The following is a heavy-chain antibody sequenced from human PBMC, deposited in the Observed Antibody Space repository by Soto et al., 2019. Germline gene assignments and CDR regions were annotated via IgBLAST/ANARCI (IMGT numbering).Heavy chain of an antibody. CDR3: AIGTTLPQFAP. D-gene: IGHD1-7*01. Sequence: ASVKVSCKASGYTFTSYGISWVRQAPGQVLEWMGWISAYNGNTNYAQKLQGRVTMTTDTPTSTAYMELRSLRSDDTAVYYCAIGTTLPQFAPWGPGTMVTFSS. J-gene: IGHJ5*02. CDR2: ISAYNGNT. CDR1: GYTFTSYG. V-gene: IGHV1-18*01.